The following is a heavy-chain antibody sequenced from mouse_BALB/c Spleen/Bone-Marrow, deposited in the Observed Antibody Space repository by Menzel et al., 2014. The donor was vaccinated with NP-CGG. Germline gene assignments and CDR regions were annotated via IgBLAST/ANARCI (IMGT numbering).Heavy chain of an antibody. CDR1: GYTFTSYW. Sequence: QVHVKQSGAELVRPGASVKLSCKASGYTFTSYWMNWVKQRPEQGLEWIGRIDPYDSETHYNQKFKDKAILTVDKSSSTAYMQLSSLTSEDSAVYYCARGRDYDVFAYWGQGTLVNVSA. J-gene: IGHJ3*01. CDR3: ARGRDYDVFAY. V-gene: IGHV1-52*01. D-gene: IGHD2-4*01. CDR2: IDPYDSET.